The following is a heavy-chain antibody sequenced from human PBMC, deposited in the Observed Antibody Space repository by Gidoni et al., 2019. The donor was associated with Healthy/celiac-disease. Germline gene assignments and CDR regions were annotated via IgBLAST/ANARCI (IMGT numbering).Heavy chain of an antibody. CDR3: AGDRGGRHYGTGGYGVDY. D-gene: IGHD3-10*01. CDR2: IIPNLSIA. Sequence: QVQLVQSGAEVKKPGSSVKVSCKASGGTFSSYAISWVRQAPGRGLEWMGRIIPNLSIASDAQKFQGEVTITADKTTSTAYMEMSSLRTEGTAVYYRAGDRGGRHYGTGGYGVDYWGQGTLVTVSS. J-gene: IGHJ4*02. V-gene: IGHV1-69*04. CDR1: GGTFSSYA.